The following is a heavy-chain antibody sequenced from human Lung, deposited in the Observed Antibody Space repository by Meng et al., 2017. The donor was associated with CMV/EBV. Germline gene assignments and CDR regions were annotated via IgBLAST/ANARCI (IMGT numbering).Heavy chain of an antibody. CDR2: IPHRGSS. V-gene: IGHV4-4*02. CDR1: GDSITNHNW. Sequence: QVQVGEPGPAMVKPSETLSLTCAVSGDSITNHNWWAWVRQPPGKGLEWIGEIPHRGSSAYNPSLKSRVSMSIDKSKNQFSLKLTSVTAADTAVYHCLRRSGGSVWGQGTLVTVSS. CDR3: LRRSGGSV. J-gene: IGHJ1*01. D-gene: IGHD3-10*01.